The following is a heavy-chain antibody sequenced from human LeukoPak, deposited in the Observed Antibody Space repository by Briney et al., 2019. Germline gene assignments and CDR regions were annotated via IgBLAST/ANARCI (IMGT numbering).Heavy chain of an antibody. V-gene: IGHV3-11*06. D-gene: IGHD6-13*01. CDR2: ISSSSSYT. CDR3: AKKESSSWYPPYYYYGMDV. J-gene: IGHJ6*02. Sequence: GGSLRLSWAASGXTFSDYYMSWIRQAPGKGQEWVSYISSSSSYTNYADSVKGRSTISRDNSKNTLYLQMNSLRAEDTAVYYCAKKESSSWYPPYYYYGMDVWGQGTPVTVSS. CDR1: GXTFSDYY.